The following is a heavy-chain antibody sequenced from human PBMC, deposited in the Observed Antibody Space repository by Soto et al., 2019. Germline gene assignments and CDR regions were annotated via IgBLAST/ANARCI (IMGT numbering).Heavy chain of an antibody. CDR2: IYPGDSDT. D-gene: IGHD6-6*01. J-gene: IGHJ6*02. CDR1: GYSFTSYW. Sequence: GESLKISCKGSGYSFTSYWIGWVRQMPGKGLEWMGIIYPGDSDTRYSPSFQGQVTISADKSISTAYLQWSSLKASDTAMYYCARRGSIAARRYYYYGMDVWGQGTTVTVS. V-gene: IGHV5-51*01. CDR3: ARRGSIAARRYYYYGMDV.